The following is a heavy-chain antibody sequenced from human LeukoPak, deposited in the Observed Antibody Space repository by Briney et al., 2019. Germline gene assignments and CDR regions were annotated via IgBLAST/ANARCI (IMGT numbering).Heavy chain of an antibody. CDR1: GFTFSSYA. CDR3: AKDLECGGDCYSEGPLPYYFDY. V-gene: IGHV3-23*01. D-gene: IGHD2-21*02. Sequence: GGSLRLSCAASGFTFSSYAMSWVRQAPGKGLEWVSAISGSGGSTYYADSVKGRFTISRDNSKNTLYLQMNSLRAEDTAVYYCAKDLECGGDCYSEGPLPYYFDYWGQGTLVTVSS. J-gene: IGHJ4*02. CDR2: ISGSGGST.